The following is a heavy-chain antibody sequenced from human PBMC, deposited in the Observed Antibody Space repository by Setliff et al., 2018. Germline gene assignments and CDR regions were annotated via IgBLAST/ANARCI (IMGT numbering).Heavy chain of an antibody. CDR3: ARLNFWSGFWYFTL. V-gene: IGHV4-59*02. Sequence: KLPETLSLTCTVSGGSVNDYYWSWIRRPPGKGLEWIGDSYYLGAAKYTPSLKGRVSISVDTAENQVSLKVNSVTAADTGVYYCARLNFWSGFWYFTLWGQGTPVTVSS. CDR2: SYYLGAA. CDR1: GGSVNDYY. D-gene: IGHD3-3*01. J-gene: IGHJ4*02.